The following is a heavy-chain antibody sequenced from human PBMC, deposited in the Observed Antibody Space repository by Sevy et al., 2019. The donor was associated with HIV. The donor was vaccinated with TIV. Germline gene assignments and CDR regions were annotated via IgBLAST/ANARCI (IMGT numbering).Heavy chain of an antibody. D-gene: IGHD6-13*01. CDR3: ATHAGIAAAGRVFDY. CDR1: GFTFSDHY. J-gene: IGHJ4*02. CDR2: TRNKADSYTT. V-gene: IGHV3-72*01. Sequence: GGSLRLSCAASGFTFSDHYMEWVRQAPGKGLEWVGRTRNKADSYTTEYAASVKGRFTIARDDSKNSLYLQMNSLKTEDAAVYYCATHAGIAAAGRVFDYWGQGSLVTVSS.